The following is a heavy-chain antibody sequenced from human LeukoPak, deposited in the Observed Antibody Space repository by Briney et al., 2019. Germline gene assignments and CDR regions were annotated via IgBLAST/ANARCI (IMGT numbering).Heavy chain of an antibody. Sequence: AGGSLEISCKASGSRFTSYWIGWVRQLPGKGLEWMGIIYPGDSDTTYSTYFQGQVTNSADTSISTAYLQWSSLKASDTAMYYCARSDIVVVPAAIPFNWFDPWGQGTLVTVSS. CDR2: IYPGDSDT. CDR3: ARSDIVVVPAAIPFNWFDP. D-gene: IGHD2-2*01. J-gene: IGHJ5*02. CDR1: GSRFTSYW. V-gene: IGHV5-51*01.